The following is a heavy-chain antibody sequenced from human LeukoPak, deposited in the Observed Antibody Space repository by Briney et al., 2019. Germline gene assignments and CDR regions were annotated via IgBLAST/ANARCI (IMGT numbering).Heavy chain of an antibody. CDR2: IYYSGST. D-gene: IGHD3-22*01. J-gene: IGHJ4*02. V-gene: IGHV4-39*01. CDR1: GGSISSSSYY. CDR3: ARLWGYYDSSGYYYRLGRFDY. Sequence: SETLSLTCTVSGGSISSSSYYWGWIRQPPGKGLEWIGSIYYSGSTYYNPSPKSRVTISVDTSKNQFSLKLSSVTAADTAVYYCARLWGYYDSSGYYYRLGRFDYWGQGILVTVSS.